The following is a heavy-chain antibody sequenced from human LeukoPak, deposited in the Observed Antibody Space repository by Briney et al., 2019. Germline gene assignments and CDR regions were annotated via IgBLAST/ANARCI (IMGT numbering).Heavy chain of an antibody. D-gene: IGHD6-19*01. CDR2: IKQDGDEQ. CDR3: ARLAEGVDY. V-gene: IGHV3-7*01. Sequence: GGSLRLSCAASGFTFSNYWMSWVRQAPGKGLEWVANIKQDGDEQYYVDSVRGRFTISRGNAKNSLYLQMNSLRAEDTAVYYCARLAEGVDYWGQGTLVTVSS. CDR1: GFTFSNYW. J-gene: IGHJ4*02.